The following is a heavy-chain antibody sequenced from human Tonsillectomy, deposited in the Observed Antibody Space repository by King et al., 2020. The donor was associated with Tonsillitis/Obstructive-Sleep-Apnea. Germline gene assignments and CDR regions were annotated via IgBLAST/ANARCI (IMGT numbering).Heavy chain of an antibody. Sequence: EVQLVESGGGLVKPGGSLRLSCAASGFTFSYYSLKWVRQAPGKGLEWVASISDTGTYIYYAGSVVGRFTISRDNAENSLFLQMNNLRAEDTALYFCARDRGQRGAKYYFDFWGQGALVTVSS. J-gene: IGHJ4*02. CDR2: ISDTGTYI. CDR1: GFTFSYYS. V-gene: IGHV3-21*01. CDR3: ARDRGQRGAKYYFDF.